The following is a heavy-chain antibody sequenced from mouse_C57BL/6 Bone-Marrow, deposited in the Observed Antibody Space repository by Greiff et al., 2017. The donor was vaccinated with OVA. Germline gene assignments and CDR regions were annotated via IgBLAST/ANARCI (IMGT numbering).Heavy chain of an antibody. Sequence: EVQRVESGGDLVKPGGSLKLSCAASGFTFSSYGMSWVRQTPDKRLEWVATISSGGSYTYYPDSVKGRFTISRANAKNTLYLQMSSLKSEDTAMDYCARHGTTVYAMDYWGQGTSVTGSS. CDR1: GFTFSSYG. CDR3: ARHGTTVYAMDY. V-gene: IGHV5-6*01. D-gene: IGHD1-1*01. CDR2: ISSGGSYT. J-gene: IGHJ4*01.